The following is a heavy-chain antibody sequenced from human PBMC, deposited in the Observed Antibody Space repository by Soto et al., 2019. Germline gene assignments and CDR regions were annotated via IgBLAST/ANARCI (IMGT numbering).Heavy chain of an antibody. D-gene: IGHD6-6*01. V-gene: IGHV2-5*02. Sequence: QITLKESGPTLVKPTQTLTLTCTFSGFSLSTSGVGVGWIRQPPGKALEWLALIYWDDDKRYSPSLKSRLTITKDTSKNQVVLTMTNMDPVDTATYYCAHNLQYSSSSFPLFDYWGQGTLVTVSS. CDR1: GFSLSTSGVG. CDR2: IYWDDDK. CDR3: AHNLQYSSSSFPLFDY. J-gene: IGHJ4*02.